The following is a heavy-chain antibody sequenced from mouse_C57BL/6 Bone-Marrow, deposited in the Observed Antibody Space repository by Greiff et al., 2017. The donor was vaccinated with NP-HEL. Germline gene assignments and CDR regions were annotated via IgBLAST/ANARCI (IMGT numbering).Heavy chain of an antibody. CDR3: ARYRGDGYDPSFAY. CDR2: ISGGGSYT. V-gene: IGHV5-4*03. Sequence: EVKLVESGGGLVKPGGSLKLSCAASGFTFSSYAMSWVRQTPEKRLEWVATISGGGSYTYYPDTVKGRFTISRDNAKNNMYLQMSHLKSEDTAMYYWARYRGDGYDPSFAYWGQGTLVTVSA. D-gene: IGHD2-2*01. CDR1: GFTFSSYA. J-gene: IGHJ3*01.